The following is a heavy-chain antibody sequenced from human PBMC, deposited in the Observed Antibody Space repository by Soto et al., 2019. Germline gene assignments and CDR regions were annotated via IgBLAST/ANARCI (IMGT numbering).Heavy chain of an antibody. CDR3: ARPGSDRELVYYFDY. J-gene: IGHJ4*02. V-gene: IGHV5-51*01. CDR2: IYPGDSDT. Sequence: GDSLKISFKGSGYSFTSYWIGWVRQMPGKGLEWMGIIYPGDSDTRYSPSFQGQVTISADKSISTAYLQWSSLKASDTAMYYCARPGSDRELVYYFDYWGQGALVTVSS. D-gene: IGHD1-26*01. CDR1: GYSFTSYW.